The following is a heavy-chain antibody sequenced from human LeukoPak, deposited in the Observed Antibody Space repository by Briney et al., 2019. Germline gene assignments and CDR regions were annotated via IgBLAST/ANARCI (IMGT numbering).Heavy chain of an antibody. Sequence: ASVKVSCKASGGTFSSYAISWVRQAPGQGLEWMGRIIPILGIANYAQKFQGRVTITADKSTSTAYMELSSPRSEDTAVYHCARDPSAVADGFDPWGQGTLVTVSS. CDR3: ARDPSAVADGFDP. V-gene: IGHV1-69*04. CDR2: IIPILGIA. J-gene: IGHJ5*02. CDR1: GGTFSSYA. D-gene: IGHD6-19*01.